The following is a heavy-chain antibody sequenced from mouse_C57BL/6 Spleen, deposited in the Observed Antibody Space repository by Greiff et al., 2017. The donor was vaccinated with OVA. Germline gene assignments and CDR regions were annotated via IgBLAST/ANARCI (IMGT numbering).Heavy chain of an antibody. CDR1: GYTFTSYW. CDR2: INPSSGYT. J-gene: IGHJ4*01. CDR3: ARSGDSSGYYLYYAMDY. V-gene: IGHV1-7*01. D-gene: IGHD3-2*02. Sequence: VQLQQSGAELAKPGASVKLSCKASGYTFTSYWMHWVKQRPGQGLEWIGYINPSSGYTKYNQKFKDKATLTADKSSSTAYMQLSSLTYEDSAVYYCARSGDSSGYYLYYAMDYWGQGTSVTVSS.